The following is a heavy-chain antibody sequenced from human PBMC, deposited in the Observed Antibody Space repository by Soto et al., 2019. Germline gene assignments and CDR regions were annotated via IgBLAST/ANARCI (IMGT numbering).Heavy chain of an antibody. D-gene: IGHD3-22*01. V-gene: IGHV3-23*01. J-gene: IGHJ5*02. CDR3: AKMSRIVVGPSWLDP. CDR2: ISGSGGST. Sequence: GGSLRLSCAASGFTFSSYAMSWVRQAPGKGLEWVSAISGSGGSTYYADSVKGRFTISRDNSKNTLYLQMNSLRAEDTAVYYCAKMSRIVVGPSWLDPWGQGTLVTVSS. CDR1: GFTFSSYA.